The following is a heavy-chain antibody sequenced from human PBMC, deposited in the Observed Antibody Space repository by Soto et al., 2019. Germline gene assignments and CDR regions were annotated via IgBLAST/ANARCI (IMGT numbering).Heavy chain of an antibody. V-gene: IGHV4-34*01. J-gene: IGHJ4*02. CDR2: INHSGST. CDR1: GGSFSGYY. D-gene: IGHD2-2*01. CDR3: ARAVVPAATSLFDY. Sequence: SETLSLTCAVYGGSFSGYYWSWIRQPPGKGLEWIGEINHSGSTNYNPPLKSRVTISVDTSKNQFSLKLSSVTAADTAVYYCARAVVPAATSLFDYWGQGTLVTVSS.